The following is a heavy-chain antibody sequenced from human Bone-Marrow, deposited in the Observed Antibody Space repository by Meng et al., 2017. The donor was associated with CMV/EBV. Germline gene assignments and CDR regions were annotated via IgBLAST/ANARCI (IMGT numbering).Heavy chain of an antibody. V-gene: IGHV4-39*01. CDR3: ARTTTYYYGMDV. D-gene: IGHD1-1*01. J-gene: IGHJ6*02. CDR1: GGSISSSSYY. CDR2: IYYSGST. Sequence: SETLSLTCTVSGGSISSSSYYWGWIRQPPGKGLEWIGSIYYSGSTYYNPSLKSRVTISADTSKNQFSLKLSSVTAADTAVYYCARTTTYYYGMDVWGQGTTVTVSS.